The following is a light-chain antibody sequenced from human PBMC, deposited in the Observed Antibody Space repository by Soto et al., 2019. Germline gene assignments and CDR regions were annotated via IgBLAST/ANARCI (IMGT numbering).Light chain of an antibody. CDR2: GVS. CDR1: SSDVGGYNY. Sequence: QSALTQPASVSGSPGQSITISCSGTSSDVGGYNYVSWYQHHPGKAPRLMIYGVSNRPSGVSNRFSGSKSDNTASLTISGLQAEDEADYYCSSYTSTYTLVFGGGTKLTVL. V-gene: IGLV2-14*01. CDR3: SSYTSTYTLV. J-gene: IGLJ3*02.